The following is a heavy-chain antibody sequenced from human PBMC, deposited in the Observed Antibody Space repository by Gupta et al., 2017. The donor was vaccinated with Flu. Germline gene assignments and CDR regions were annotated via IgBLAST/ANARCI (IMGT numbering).Heavy chain of an antibody. J-gene: IGHJ4*02. CDR2: VSWNGSRT. CDR3: VRQYYYGSGSYYNLLLIYYFDY. Sequence: GVSWNGSRTHYADSVKGRFIISRDNSRNFLYQQMNSLRPEDMAVYYCVRQYYYGSGSYYNLLLIYYFDYWGQGTLVTVSS. D-gene: IGHD3-10*01. V-gene: IGHV3-35*01.